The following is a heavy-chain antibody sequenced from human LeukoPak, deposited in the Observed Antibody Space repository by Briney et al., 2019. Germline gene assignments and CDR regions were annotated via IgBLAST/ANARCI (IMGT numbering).Heavy chain of an antibody. D-gene: IGHD3-10*01. CDR3: AKLSWSGDY. CDR2: ISGSGGST. CDR1: GFTFSSHS. V-gene: IGHV3-23*01. Sequence: GGSLRLSCAASGFTFSSHSMNWVRQTPGKGLEWVSAISGSGGSTYYADSVKGRFTISRDNSKNTLYLQMNSLRAEDTAVYYCAKLSWSGDYWGQGTLVTVSS. J-gene: IGHJ4*02.